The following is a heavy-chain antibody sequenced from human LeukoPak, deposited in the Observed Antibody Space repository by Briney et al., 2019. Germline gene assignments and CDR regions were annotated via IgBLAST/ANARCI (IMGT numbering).Heavy chain of an antibody. Sequence: GGSLRLSCAASGFTFSSYAMSWVRQAPGKGLEWVSAISGSGGSTYYADSVKGRFTISRDNSKNTLYLQMNSLRAEDTAVYYCAKDGNYYPLRNMVGYYFDYWGQGTLVTVSS. CDR2: ISGSGGST. CDR3: AKDGNYYPLRNMVGYYFDY. D-gene: IGHD3-22*01. CDR1: GFTFSSYA. J-gene: IGHJ4*02. V-gene: IGHV3-23*01.